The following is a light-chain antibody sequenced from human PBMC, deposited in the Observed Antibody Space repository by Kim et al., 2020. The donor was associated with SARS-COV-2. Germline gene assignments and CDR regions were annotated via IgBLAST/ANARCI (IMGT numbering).Light chain of an antibody. CDR3: QSYDSSLSGWV. V-gene: IGLV1-40*01. CDR2: SNS. CDR1: SSNIGADYD. Sequence: QRVTISCTGSSSNIGADYDVHWYQYLPGTVPKLLVYSNSNRPSGVPDRFSASKSGTSASLAITGLQAEDEADYYCQSYDSSLSGWVFGGGTKLTVL. J-gene: IGLJ3*02.